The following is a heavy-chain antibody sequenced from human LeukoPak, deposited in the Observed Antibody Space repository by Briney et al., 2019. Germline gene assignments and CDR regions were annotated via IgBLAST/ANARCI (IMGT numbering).Heavy chain of an antibody. CDR2: ISGSGGST. CDR3: ARVAIVVVPAASSTILLDY. J-gene: IGHJ4*02. D-gene: IGHD2-2*01. V-gene: IGHV3-23*01. CDR1: GFTFSSYA. Sequence: GGSLRLSCAASGFTFSSYAMSWVRQAPGKGLEWVSAISGSGGSTYYADSVKGRFTISRDNSKNTLYLQMNSLRAEDTAVYYCARVAIVVVPAASSTILLDYWGQGTLVTVSS.